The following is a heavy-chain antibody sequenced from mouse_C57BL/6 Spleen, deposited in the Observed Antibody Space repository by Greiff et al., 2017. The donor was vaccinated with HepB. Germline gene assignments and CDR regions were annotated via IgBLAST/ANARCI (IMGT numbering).Heavy chain of an antibody. Sequence: QVQLQQSGAELVRPGASVTLSCKASGYTFTDYEMHWVKQTPVHGLEWIGAIDPETGGTAYNQKFKGKAILTADKSSSTAYMELRSLTSEDSAVYYCYYGSREYFDVWGTGTTVTVSS. D-gene: IGHD1-1*01. V-gene: IGHV1-15*01. CDR2: IDPETGGT. CDR3: YYGSREYFDV. CDR1: GYTFTDYE. J-gene: IGHJ1*03.